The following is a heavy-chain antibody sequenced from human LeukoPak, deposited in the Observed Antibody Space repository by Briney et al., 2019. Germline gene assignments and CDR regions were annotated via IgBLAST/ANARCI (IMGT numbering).Heavy chain of an antibody. D-gene: IGHD6-19*01. J-gene: IGHJ4*02. Sequence: SETLYLTCTVSGGSISSYYWSWIRQPPGKGLEWIGYIYYSGSTNYNPSLKSRVTISVDTSKNQFSLKLSSVTAADTAVYYCARVDSSGWGIFDYWGQGTLVTVSS. CDR2: IYYSGST. CDR3: ARVDSSGWGIFDY. V-gene: IGHV4-59*01. CDR1: GGSISSYY.